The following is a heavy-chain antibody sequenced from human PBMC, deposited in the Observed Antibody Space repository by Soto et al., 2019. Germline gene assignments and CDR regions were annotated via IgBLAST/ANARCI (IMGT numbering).Heavy chain of an antibody. CDR3: AREDYGDYGGYFDY. D-gene: IGHD4-17*01. CDR2: TYHSGNP. CDR1: GGSIRTGGYS. J-gene: IGHJ4*02. Sequence: QLQLQESGSGLVKPSQTLSLTCTVSGGSIRTGGYSWSWIRQPPGKGLEWIGNTYHSGNPYYNPSLKGRVPISVDGSTNQFSRKVSSVPAADTAVYYCAREDYGDYGGYFDYWGQGSLVTVSS. V-gene: IGHV4-30-2*01.